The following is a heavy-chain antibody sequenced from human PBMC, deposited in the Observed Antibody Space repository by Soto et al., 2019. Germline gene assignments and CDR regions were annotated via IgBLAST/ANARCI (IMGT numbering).Heavy chain of an antibody. J-gene: IGHJ6*02. Sequence: EVQLLESGGALEHPGGSLRLSCAASGFAFSTYAMTWVRQAPGKGLEWVSVISGSGGSSYYAASVKGRFTISRDNSKNTLYPQMNGLRAEDTALYYCAKVTKRAAAGRYEYYKYGMDVWGQGTTVTVSS. V-gene: IGHV3-23*01. CDR1: GFAFSTYA. CDR3: AKVTKRAAAGRYEYYKYGMDV. CDR2: ISGSGGSS. D-gene: IGHD6-13*01.